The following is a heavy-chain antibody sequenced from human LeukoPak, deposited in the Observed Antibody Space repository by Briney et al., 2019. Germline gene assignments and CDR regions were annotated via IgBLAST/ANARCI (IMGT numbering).Heavy chain of an antibody. Sequence: SETLSLTCTVSGGSISSSSNYWGWIRLPPGKGLEWIGSGYYSGTANYTPSLKSRVTISVDTSKNQFSLKLSSVTAADTAVYYCARVQLERRLLGFYGVDVWGQGTTVTVSS. CDR1: GGSISSSSNY. V-gene: IGHV4-39*01. CDR3: ARVQLERRLLGFYGVDV. J-gene: IGHJ6*02. D-gene: IGHD1-1*01. CDR2: GYYSGTA.